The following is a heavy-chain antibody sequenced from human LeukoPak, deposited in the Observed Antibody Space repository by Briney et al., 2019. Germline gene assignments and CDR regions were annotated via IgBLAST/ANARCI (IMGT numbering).Heavy chain of an antibody. Sequence: GGSLRLSCAASGFTFSSYGMHWVRQAPGKGLEWVAVISYDGSNKYYADSVKGRFTISRDNSKNTLYLQMNSLRAEDTAVYYCASQRGYSGYDTSYWGQGTLVTVSS. CDR2: ISYDGSNK. V-gene: IGHV3-30*19. D-gene: IGHD5-12*01. J-gene: IGHJ4*02. CDR3: ASQRGYSGYDTSY. CDR1: GFTFSSYG.